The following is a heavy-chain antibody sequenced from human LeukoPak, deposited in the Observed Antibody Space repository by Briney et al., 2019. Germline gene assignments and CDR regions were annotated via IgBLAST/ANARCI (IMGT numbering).Heavy chain of an antibody. CDR2: ISGSGGST. J-gene: IGHJ4*02. Sequence: GGSLRLSCAASGFTFSSYAMSWVRQAPGKGLEWVSAISGSGGSTYYADSVKGRFTISRDNSKNTLYLQMNSLRAEDTAVYCCAKDKWDEYYFDYWGQGTLVTVSS. CDR3: AKDKWDEYYFDY. CDR1: GFTFSSYA. V-gene: IGHV3-23*01. D-gene: IGHD1-26*01.